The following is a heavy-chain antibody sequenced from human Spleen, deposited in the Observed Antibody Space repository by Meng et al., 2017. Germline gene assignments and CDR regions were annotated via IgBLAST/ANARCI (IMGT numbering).Heavy chain of an antibody. CDR2: INWNGGGT. V-gene: IGHV3-20*04. CDR3: VRADPYYDSPFDY. Sequence: GESLKISCAASGFTFDDYGMNWVRQVPGKGLQWVSGINWNGGGTGYADSVKGRFTISRNNAKNSLYLQMNSLRAEDTALYYCVRADPYYDSPFDYWGQGTLVTVSS. CDR1: GFTFDDYG. J-gene: IGHJ4*02. D-gene: IGHD3-22*01.